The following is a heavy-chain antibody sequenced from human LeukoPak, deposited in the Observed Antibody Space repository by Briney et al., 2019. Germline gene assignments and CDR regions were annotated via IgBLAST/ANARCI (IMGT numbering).Heavy chain of an antibody. D-gene: IGHD2-15*01. CDR2: ISGSGGST. J-gene: IGHJ4*02. CDR1: GFTFSSYA. Sequence: PGGSLRLSCAASGFTFSSYAMSRVRQAPGKGLEWVSAISGSGGSTYYADSVKGRFTISRDNSKNTLYLQMNSLRAEDTAVYYCAKGSLGYCSGGSCYWGQGTLVTVSS. V-gene: IGHV3-23*01. CDR3: AKGSLGYCSGGSCY.